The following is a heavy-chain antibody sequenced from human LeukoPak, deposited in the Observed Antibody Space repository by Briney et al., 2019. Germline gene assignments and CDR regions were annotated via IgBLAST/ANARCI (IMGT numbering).Heavy chain of an antibody. V-gene: IGHV3-30*04. D-gene: IGHD4-11*01. Sequence: GGSLRLSCAASGFTFSGYAMHWVRQAPGKGLEWVAVISYDGSNKYYADSVKGRFTISRDNSKNTLYLQMNSLRAEDTAVYYCARTPVTVYGRDVWGKGTTVTVS. J-gene: IGHJ6*04. CDR3: ARTPVTVYGRDV. CDR2: ISYDGSNK. CDR1: GFTFSGYA.